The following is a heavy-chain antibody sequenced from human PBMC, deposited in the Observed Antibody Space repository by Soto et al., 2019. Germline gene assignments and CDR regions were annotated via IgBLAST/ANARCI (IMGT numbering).Heavy chain of an antibody. V-gene: IGHV3-7*01. Sequence: GGSLRLSCAASGFTFSNYWMTWVRQAPGKGLEWVADIKEDGSEKHYVDSVKGRFTISRDNAKNSLYLQMNSLRVEDPAVYFCPRDPALGAKALKYWGQGALVTVSS. CDR3: PRDPALGAKALKY. CDR2: IKEDGSEK. CDR1: GFTFSNYW. J-gene: IGHJ4*02. D-gene: IGHD1-26*01.